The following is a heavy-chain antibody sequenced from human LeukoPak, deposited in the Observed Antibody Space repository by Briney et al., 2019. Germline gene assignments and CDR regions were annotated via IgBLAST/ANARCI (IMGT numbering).Heavy chain of an antibody. V-gene: IGHV3-30*02. Sequence: GGSLRLSCAASGFTFSSYAMSWVRQAPGKGLEWVAFIRYDGSNKYYADSVKGRFTISRDNSKNTLYLQMNSLRAEDTAVYYCANGLQDGGSYYDYWGQGTLVTVSS. CDR2: IRYDGSNK. CDR3: ANGLQDGGSYYDY. D-gene: IGHD1-26*01. J-gene: IGHJ4*02. CDR1: GFTFSSYA.